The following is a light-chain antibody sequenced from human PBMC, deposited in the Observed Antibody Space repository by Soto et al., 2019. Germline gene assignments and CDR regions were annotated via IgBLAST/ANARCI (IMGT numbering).Light chain of an antibody. J-gene: IGKJ4*01. CDR3: QQSYTTPLS. CDR1: QSITTY. CDR2: AAS. Sequence: DIQMTQSPSSLSASVGDRVTITCRASQSITTYLNWFQQQPGKAPKLLIYAASSLQSGVPSRFTVSGFGTDFNLAISSLQPGDFATYYCQQSYTTPLSFGGGTKVEIK. V-gene: IGKV1-39*01.